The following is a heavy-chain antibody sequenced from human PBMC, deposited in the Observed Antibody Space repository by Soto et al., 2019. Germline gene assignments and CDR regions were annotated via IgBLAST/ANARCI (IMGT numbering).Heavy chain of an antibody. CDR1: GFTFSHYH. J-gene: IGHJ5*02. V-gene: IGHV3-33*01. CDR2: IWSDGSTT. CDR3: VSSIAVPGTLDL. Sequence: ESGGGVVQPGRSLRLSCAASGFTFSHYHMHWVRQAPGKGLEWVAVIWSDGSTTDYADSVKGRFTISRDTSKNTLFLQMNSLRAEDTAMYYCVSSIAVPGTLDLWGQGILITVS. D-gene: IGHD6-13*01.